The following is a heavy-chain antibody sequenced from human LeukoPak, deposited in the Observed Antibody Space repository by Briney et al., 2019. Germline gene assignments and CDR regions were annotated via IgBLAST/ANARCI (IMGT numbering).Heavy chain of an antibody. CDR1: GFTFSTYA. Sequence: GGSLRLSCAVSGFTFSTYAMHWVRQAPGKGLEWVSYISSSGSTIYYADSVKGRFTISRDNAKNSLYLQMNNLRAEDTAVYYCARDKHWGFDYWGQGTLVTVSS. J-gene: IGHJ4*02. CDR2: ISSSGSTI. V-gene: IGHV3-48*04. CDR3: ARDKHWGFDY. D-gene: IGHD7-27*01.